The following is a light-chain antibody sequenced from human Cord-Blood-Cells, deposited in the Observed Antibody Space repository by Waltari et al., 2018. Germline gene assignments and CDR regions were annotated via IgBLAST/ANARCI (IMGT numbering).Light chain of an antibody. J-gene: IGKJ4*01. V-gene: IGKV1-33*01. CDR3: QQYDNPLT. Sequence: DIQMTQSPSSLSASVGDRVTITCQESQDISNYLNWYQQKPGKAPKLLIYDASNLETGVPSRFSGSGSGTDFTFTISSLQPEDIATYYCQQYDNPLTFGGGTKVEIK. CDR1: QDISNY. CDR2: DAS.